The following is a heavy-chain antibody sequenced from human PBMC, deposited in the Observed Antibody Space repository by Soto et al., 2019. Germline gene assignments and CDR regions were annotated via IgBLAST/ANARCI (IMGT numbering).Heavy chain of an antibody. CDR1: GYCIRSSNW. J-gene: IGHJ4*02. CDR2: IYYSGTT. Sequence: LETLSLNCAVSGYCIRSSNWWGWIRQPPGKGLEWIGYIYYSGTTYYNPSLKSRVTMSVDTSKNQFSLKLTSVTAVDTAVYYCARREIQGPIDYWGQGTLVTVSS. D-gene: IGHD1-26*01. V-gene: IGHV4-28*01. CDR3: ARREIQGPIDY.